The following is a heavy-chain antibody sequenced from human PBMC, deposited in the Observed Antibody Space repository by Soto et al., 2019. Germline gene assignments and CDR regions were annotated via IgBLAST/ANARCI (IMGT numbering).Heavy chain of an antibody. Sequence: SETLSLTCTVSGDSISSGDYYWSWIRQPPGKGLEWIGYIYYSGTTYYNPSLKSRVTISVDTSKNQFSLKVNSVTAADTAVYYCARALIQLWPHYYYGMDVWGQGTTVTVS. J-gene: IGHJ6*02. CDR3: ARALIQLWPHYYYGMDV. CDR2: IYYSGTT. D-gene: IGHD5-18*01. V-gene: IGHV4-30-4*01. CDR1: GDSISSGDYY.